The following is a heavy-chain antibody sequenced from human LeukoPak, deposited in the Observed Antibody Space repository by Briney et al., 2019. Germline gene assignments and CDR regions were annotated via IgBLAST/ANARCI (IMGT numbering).Heavy chain of an antibody. J-gene: IGHJ4*02. D-gene: IGHD3-22*01. CDR1: GFTFRNAW. CDR2: TKSKTDGGTT. Sequence: PGGSLRLSCAASGFTFRNAWMSWVRQAPGKGLEWVGRTKSKTDGGTTDYAAPVKGRFTISRDDSKNSLYLQMNSLKTEDTAVYSYTTVQTYYYDSRCYYILDYWGQETLVTVSS. V-gene: IGHV3-15*01. CDR3: TTVQTYYYDSRCYYILDY.